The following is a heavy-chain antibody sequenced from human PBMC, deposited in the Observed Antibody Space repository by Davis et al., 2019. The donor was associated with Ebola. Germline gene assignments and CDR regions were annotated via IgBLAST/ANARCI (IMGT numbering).Heavy chain of an antibody. Sequence: GESLKIPCAASGFTFTSYAMDWVRQAPGKGLEWVSYISSRGTNIYYADSVKGRFTISRDIAKNSLYLQMNSLRDEDTAVYYCARGSENWNYVDYWGQGTLVTVSS. CDR1: GFTFTSYA. J-gene: IGHJ4*02. CDR3: ARGSENWNYVDY. CDR2: ISSRGTNI. D-gene: IGHD1-1*01. V-gene: IGHV3-48*03.